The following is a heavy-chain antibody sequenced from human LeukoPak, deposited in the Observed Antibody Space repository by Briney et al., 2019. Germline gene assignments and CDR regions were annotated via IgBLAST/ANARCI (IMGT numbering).Heavy chain of an antibody. CDR1: GGSFSGYY. CDR3: AREGGVTGGPPLYFDY. CDR2: INHSGST. Sequence: PSETLSLTCAVYGGSFSGYYWSWIRQPPGKGLEWIGEINHSGSTNYNPSLKSRVTISVDTSKNQFSLKLSSVTAADTAVYYCAREGGVTGGPPLYFDYWGQGTLVTVSS. V-gene: IGHV4-34*01. J-gene: IGHJ4*02. D-gene: IGHD3-16*01.